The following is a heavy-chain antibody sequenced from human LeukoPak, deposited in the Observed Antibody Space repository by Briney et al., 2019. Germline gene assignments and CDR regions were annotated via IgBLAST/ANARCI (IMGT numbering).Heavy chain of an antibody. Sequence: GSSVKVSCKAYGGTFSRFTISWVRQAPGQGFEWMGGIISIFGTANYAQKFQGRVTITADESTSTAYMELSSLRSEGTAVYYCATDCSGGSCYQAGSDYWGQGTLVTVSS. J-gene: IGHJ4*02. D-gene: IGHD2-15*01. CDR3: ATDCSGGSCYQAGSDY. CDR2: IISIFGTA. CDR1: GGTFSRFT. V-gene: IGHV1-69*01.